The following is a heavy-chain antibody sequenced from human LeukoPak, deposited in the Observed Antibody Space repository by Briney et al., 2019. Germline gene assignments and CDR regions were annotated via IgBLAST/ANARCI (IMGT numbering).Heavy chain of an antibody. CDR1: GYTFTSYD. D-gene: IGHD3-9*01. CDR2: MNPNSGNT. CDR3: ARSYYDILTGYYSMDV. J-gene: IGHJ6*02. V-gene: IGHV1-8*01. Sequence: GASVKVSCKASGYTFTSYDINWVRQATGQGPEWMGWMNPNSGNTGYAQKFQGRVTMTRNTSISTAYMELSSLRSEDTAVYYCARSYYDILTGYYSMDVWGQGTTVTVSS.